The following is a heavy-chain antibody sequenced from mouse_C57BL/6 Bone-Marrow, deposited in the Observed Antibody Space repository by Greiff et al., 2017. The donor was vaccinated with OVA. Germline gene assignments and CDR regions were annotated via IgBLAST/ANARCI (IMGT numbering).Heavy chain of an antibody. CDR3: ARRDYSKAFAY. Sequence: EVQLQQSGPELVKPGASVKISCKASGYSFTGYYMNWVKQSPEKSLEWIGEINPSTGGTTYNQKFKAKATLTVDKSSSTAYMQLKSLTSEDSAVYYCARRDYSKAFAYWGQGTLVTVSA. CDR1: GYSFTGYY. D-gene: IGHD2-5*01. V-gene: IGHV1-42*01. CDR2: INPSTGGT. J-gene: IGHJ3*01.